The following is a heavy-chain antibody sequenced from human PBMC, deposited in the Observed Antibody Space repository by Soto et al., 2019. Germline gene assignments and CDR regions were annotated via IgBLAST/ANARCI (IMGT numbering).Heavy chain of an antibody. V-gene: IGHV4-39*01. CDR3: ARHVRRYYFDY. CDR2: IYYSGST. CDR1: GGSISSSSYY. Sequence: SETLSLTCTVSGGSISSSSYYWGWIRQPPGKGLEWIGSIYYSGSTYYNPSLKSRVTISVDTSKNQFSLKLSFVTAADTAVYYCARHVRRYYFDYWGQGTLVTVSS. J-gene: IGHJ4*02.